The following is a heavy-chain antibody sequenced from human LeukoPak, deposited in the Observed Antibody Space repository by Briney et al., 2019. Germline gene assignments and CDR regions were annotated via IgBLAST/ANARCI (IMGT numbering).Heavy chain of an antibody. CDR1: GGTFSSYA. D-gene: IGHD3-22*01. CDR2: INPNSGGT. J-gene: IGHJ1*01. V-gene: IGHV1-2*02. Sequence: ASVKVSCKASGGTFSSYAISWVRQAPGQGLEWMGWINPNSGGTNYAQKFQGRVTMTRDTSISTAYMELSRLRSDDTAVYYCASFGYYDSSGYSAQHWGQGTLVTVSS. CDR3: ASFGYYDSSGYSAQH.